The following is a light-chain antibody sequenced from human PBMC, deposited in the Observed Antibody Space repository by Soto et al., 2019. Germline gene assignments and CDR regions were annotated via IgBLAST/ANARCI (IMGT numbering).Light chain of an antibody. CDR1: SSDVGAYNY. CDR3: SSYTVINTAV. Sequence: QSALTQPASVSGSPGQSISISCTGSSSDVGAYNYVAWYQQKPGKAPKLLIYGVDNRPSGISHRFSGSKSGNTASLTISGLQTEDEADYYCSSYTVINTAVFGGGTQLTVL. V-gene: IGLV2-14*01. J-gene: IGLJ3*02. CDR2: GVD.